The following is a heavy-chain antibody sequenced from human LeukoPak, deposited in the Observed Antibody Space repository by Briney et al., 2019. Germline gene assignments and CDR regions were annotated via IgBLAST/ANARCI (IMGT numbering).Heavy chain of an antibody. CDR3: AKWGCRGGSCYPFDY. Sequence: GGSLRLSCAASGLTFNTYAMSWVRQAPGKGLEWVSAMKGRFTISRDNSKNTLYLQMNSLRAEDTAVYYCAKWGCRGGSCYPFDYWGQGTLVTVSS. CDR1: GLTFNTYA. V-gene: IGHV3-23*01. D-gene: IGHD2-15*01. J-gene: IGHJ4*02.